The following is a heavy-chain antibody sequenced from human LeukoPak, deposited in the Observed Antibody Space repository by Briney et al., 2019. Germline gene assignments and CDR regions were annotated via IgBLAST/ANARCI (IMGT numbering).Heavy chain of an antibody. Sequence: GGSLRLSCAASGFTVSSNYMNWVRQAPGKGLEWVSVIYSGGGTYYADSVKGRFTISRDNAKNSLYLQMNSLRAEDTAVYYCARDLGYSYGYAMDVWGQGTTVTVSS. J-gene: IGHJ6*02. CDR2: IYSGGGT. D-gene: IGHD5-18*01. CDR3: ARDLGYSYGYAMDV. V-gene: IGHV3-53*01. CDR1: GFTVSSNY.